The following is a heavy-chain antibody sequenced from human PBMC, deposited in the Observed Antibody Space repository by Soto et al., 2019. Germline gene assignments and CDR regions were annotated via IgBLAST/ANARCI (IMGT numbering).Heavy chain of an antibody. CDR2: INSDGSST. Sequence: EVQLVESGGGLVQPGGSLRLSCAASGFTFSSYWMHWVRQAPGKGLVWVSRINSDGSSTSYADSVKGRFTISRDNAKNTLYLQMHSLRAEDTAVYYCARAIGGYDYTDYYFDYWGQGTLVTVSS. CDR3: ARAIGGYDYTDYYFDY. J-gene: IGHJ4*02. CDR1: GFTFSSYW. V-gene: IGHV3-74*01. D-gene: IGHD5-12*01.